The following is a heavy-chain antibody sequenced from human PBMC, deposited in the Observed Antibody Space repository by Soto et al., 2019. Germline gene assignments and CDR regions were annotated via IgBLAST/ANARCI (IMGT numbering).Heavy chain of an antibody. Sequence: QVQLVESGGGVVQPGRSLRLSCAASGFTFSSYGMHWVRQAPGKGLEWVAVISYDGSNKYYADSVKGRFTISRDNSKNTLYLQMNSLRAEDTAVDYCAKDSLPYYDILTGYADYWGQGTLVTVSS. J-gene: IGHJ4*02. CDR3: AKDSLPYYDILTGYADY. CDR1: GFTFSSYG. V-gene: IGHV3-30*18. D-gene: IGHD3-9*01. CDR2: ISYDGSNK.